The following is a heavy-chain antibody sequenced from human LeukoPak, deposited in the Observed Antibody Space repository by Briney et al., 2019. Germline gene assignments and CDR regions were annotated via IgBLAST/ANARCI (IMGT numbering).Heavy chain of an antibody. J-gene: IGHJ6*04. D-gene: IGHD6-19*01. CDR3: ARAYSSGWYRYYYGMDV. Sequence: GGSLRLSCAASGFTFSSYWMNWVRQAPGKGLEWVSSISSSSSYIYYADSVKGRFTISRDNAKNSLYLQMNSLRAEDTAVYYCARAYSSGWYRYYYGMDVWGKGTTVTVSS. CDR1: GFTFSSYW. V-gene: IGHV3-21*01. CDR2: ISSSSSYI.